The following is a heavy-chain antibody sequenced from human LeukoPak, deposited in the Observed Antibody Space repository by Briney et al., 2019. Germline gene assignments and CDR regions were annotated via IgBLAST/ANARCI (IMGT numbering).Heavy chain of an antibody. CDR2: INPSGGDT. V-gene: IGHV1-46*01. Sequence: ASVKLSCRASGFTFTSNYIHWVRQAPGQGLEWIGEINPSGGDTRFAQKFQGRVTMTRDMSANTVDMELSSLRSEDTAVYYCASTIAARLDCWGQGTRITVTS. J-gene: IGHJ4*02. D-gene: IGHD6-6*01. CDR1: GFTFTSNY. CDR3: ASTIAARLDC.